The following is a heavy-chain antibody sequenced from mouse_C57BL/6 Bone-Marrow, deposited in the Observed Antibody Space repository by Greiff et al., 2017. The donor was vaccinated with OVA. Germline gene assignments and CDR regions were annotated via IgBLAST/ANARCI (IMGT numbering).Heavy chain of an antibody. Sequence: VQLQQPGAEPVRPGSSVKLSCKASGYTFTSYWMHWVKQRPIQGLEWIGNIDPSDSETHYNQKFKDKATLTVDKSSSTAYMQLSSLTSEDSAVYYCPRYSIYYDYDEGYFDVWGTGTTVTVSS. D-gene: IGHD2-4*01. CDR3: PRYSIYYDYDEGYFDV. CDR1: GYTFTSYW. J-gene: IGHJ1*03. CDR2: IDPSDSET. V-gene: IGHV1-52*01.